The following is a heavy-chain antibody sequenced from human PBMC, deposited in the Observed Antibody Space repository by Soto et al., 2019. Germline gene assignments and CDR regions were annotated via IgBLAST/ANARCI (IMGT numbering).Heavy chain of an antibody. CDR2: IKSKTDGGTT. V-gene: IGHV3-15*07. CDR1: GFTFSSYW. J-gene: IGHJ3*02. Sequence: GGSPRICCAASGFTFSSYWMHWVRQAPGKGLVWVGRIKSKTDGGTTDYAAPVKGRFTISRDDSKNTLYLQMNSLKTEDTAVYYCTTFLVYYDILTGNDAFDIWGQGTMVTVSS. D-gene: IGHD3-9*01. CDR3: TTFLVYYDILTGNDAFDI.